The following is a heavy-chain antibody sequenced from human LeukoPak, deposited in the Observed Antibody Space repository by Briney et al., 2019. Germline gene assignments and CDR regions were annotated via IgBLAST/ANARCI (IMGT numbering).Heavy chain of an antibody. CDR3: ASGPYPAAGTDHQFDY. CDR1: GASISSYY. CDR2: IFYRGST. V-gene: IGHV4-59*01. J-gene: IGHJ4*02. D-gene: IGHD6-13*01. Sequence: SETLSLTCTVSGASISSYYWSWIRQPPGKGLEWIGYIFYRGSTNYNPSLKGRVTISVDTSKNQFSLKLSSVTAADTAVYYCASGPYPAAGTDHQFDYWGQGTLVTVSS.